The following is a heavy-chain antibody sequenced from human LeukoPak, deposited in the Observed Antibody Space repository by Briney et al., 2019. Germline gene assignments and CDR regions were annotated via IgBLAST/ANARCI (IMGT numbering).Heavy chain of an antibody. CDR1: GGTFSSYA. V-gene: IGHV1-69*13. CDR2: IIPIFGTA. J-gene: IGHJ4*02. CDR3: ARRPVGYSYGPPYYFDY. Sequence: SVKVSCKASGGTFSSYAISWVRQAPGQGLEWMGGIIPIFGTANYAQKFQGRVTITADESTSTAYMELSSLRSEDTAVYYCARRPVGYSYGPPYYFDYWGQGTQVTVSS. D-gene: IGHD5-18*01.